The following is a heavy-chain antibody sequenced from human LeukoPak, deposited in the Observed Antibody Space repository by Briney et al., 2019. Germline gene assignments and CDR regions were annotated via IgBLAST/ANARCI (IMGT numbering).Heavy chain of an antibody. D-gene: IGHD4-11*01. CDR2: IYSSGSA. CDR3: ARVPTVTTYYLDY. V-gene: IGHV4-59*01. CDR1: GGCISGYS. Sequence: PSETLSLTCTVAGGCISGYSWSWLRQPPGKGLEWIGYIYSSGSASYNPSLKSRVTISVDTSKNQFSLRLSSVTAADTAVYYCARVPTVTTYYLDYWGQGTLVTVSS. J-gene: IGHJ4*02.